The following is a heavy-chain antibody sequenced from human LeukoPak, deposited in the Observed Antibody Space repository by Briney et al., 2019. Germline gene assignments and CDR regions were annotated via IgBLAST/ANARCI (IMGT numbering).Heavy chain of an antibody. V-gene: IGHV4-59*08. CDR1: GASVSDYY. CDR2: TSYGGST. CDR3: AQSGHWDKPINY. Sequence: SETLSLTCTVSGASVSDYYWGWIRQPPGKGLEWIGYTSYGGSTTYNPSLKSRVSISLDTSKNQFSLRLPSVTAADTAIYYCAQSGHWDKPINYWGQGTLVTVSS. D-gene: IGHD1-26*01. J-gene: IGHJ4*02.